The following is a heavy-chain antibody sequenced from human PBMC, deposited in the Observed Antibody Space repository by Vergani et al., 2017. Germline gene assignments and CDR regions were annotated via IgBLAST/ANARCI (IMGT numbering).Heavy chain of an antibody. CDR3: ARDGDNGGFDY. Sequence: QVQLVQSGAEVKKPGSSVKVSCKASGGTFSSYTISWVRQAPGQGLEWMGRIIPILGIANYAQKFQGRVTITADKSTSTAYMELSSLRSEDTAVYYCARDGDNGGFDYWGQGTLVTVSS. D-gene: IGHD2-21*02. V-gene: IGHV1-69*08. CDR1: GGTFSSYT. J-gene: IGHJ4*02. CDR2: IIPILGIA.